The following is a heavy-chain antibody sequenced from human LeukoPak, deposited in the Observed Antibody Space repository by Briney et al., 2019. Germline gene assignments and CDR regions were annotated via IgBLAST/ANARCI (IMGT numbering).Heavy chain of an antibody. J-gene: IGHJ4*02. CDR2: IYHSGST. Sequence: PSETLSLTCAVSGYSISSGYYWGWIRQPPGKGLEWIGSIYHSGSTYYEPSLKSRVTISVDTSKNQFSLKLSSVTAADTAVYYCAREGGATQPFDYWGQGTLVTVTS. D-gene: IGHD1-26*01. V-gene: IGHV4-38-2*02. CDR1: GYSISSGYY. CDR3: AREGGATQPFDY.